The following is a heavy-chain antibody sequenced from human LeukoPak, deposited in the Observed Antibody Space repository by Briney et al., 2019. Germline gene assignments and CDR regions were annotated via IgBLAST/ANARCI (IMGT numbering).Heavy chain of an antibody. CDR2: IYYSGST. Sequence: SETLSLTCTVSGGSISSYYWSWIWQPPGKGLEWMGYIYYSGSTNYNPSLKSRVTISVDTSKNQFSLKLSSVTAADTAVYYCASGSSGWYGFDYWGQGTLVTVSS. D-gene: IGHD6-19*01. V-gene: IGHV4-59*01. CDR1: GGSISSYY. J-gene: IGHJ4*02. CDR3: ASGSSGWYGFDY.